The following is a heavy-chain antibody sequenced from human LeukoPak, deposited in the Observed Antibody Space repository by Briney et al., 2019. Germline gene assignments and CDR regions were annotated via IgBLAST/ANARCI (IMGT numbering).Heavy chain of an antibody. V-gene: IGHV4-4*07. CDR2: IYTDGNT. CDR1: GGSISDYH. D-gene: IGHD6-13*01. CDR3: ARAAGAAGGQYFDY. Sequence: PSETLSLTCTVSGGSISDYHWSWIRQPAGQGLEWIGRIYTDGNTNYSPSLRSRVTMPVDMSKNQLSLNLRPVTAADTAVYYCARAAGAAGGQYFDYWGQGTLVTVSS. J-gene: IGHJ4*02.